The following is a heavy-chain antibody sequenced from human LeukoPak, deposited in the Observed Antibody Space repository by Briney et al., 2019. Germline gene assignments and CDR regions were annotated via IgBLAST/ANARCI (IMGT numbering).Heavy chain of an antibody. CDR1: GGSISSSSYY. CDR2: MYYSGST. D-gene: IGHD5-18*01. J-gene: IGHJ4*02. Sequence: PSETLSLTCTVSGGSISSSSYYWGWIRQPPGKGLEWIGSMYYSGSTYYNPSLKSRVTISVDTSKNQFSLKLSSVTAADTAVYYCARALWIQLWLPFFYWGQGTLVTVSS. V-gene: IGHV4-39*07. CDR3: ARALWIQLWLPFFY.